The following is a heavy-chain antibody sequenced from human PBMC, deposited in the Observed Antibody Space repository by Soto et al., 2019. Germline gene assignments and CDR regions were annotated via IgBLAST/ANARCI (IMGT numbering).Heavy chain of an antibody. Sequence: ASVKVSCKASGYTFTGYYMHWVRQAPGQGLEWMGWINPNSGGTNYAQKFQGWVTMTRDTSISTAYMELSRLRSDDTAVYYCASRIVVLSATNYYYYDMYVRAQRTTVTVSS. D-gene: IGHD2-2*01. CDR1: GYTFTGYY. CDR3: ASRIVVLSATNYYYYDMYV. J-gene: IGHJ6*02. V-gene: IGHV1-2*04. CDR2: INPNSGGT.